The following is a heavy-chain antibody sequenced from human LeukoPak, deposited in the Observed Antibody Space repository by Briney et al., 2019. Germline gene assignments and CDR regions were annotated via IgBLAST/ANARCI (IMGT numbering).Heavy chain of an antibody. CDR1: GGSISSYY. CDR3: ARLVTMVRGAYFDY. Sequence: SETLSLTCTVSGGSISSYYWSWIRQPPGKGLEWIGYIYYSGSTNYNPSLKSRVTISVDTSKNQFSLKLSSVTAADTAVYYCARLVTMVRGAYFDYWGQGTLVTVSS. V-gene: IGHV4-59*08. J-gene: IGHJ4*02. CDR2: IYYSGST. D-gene: IGHD3-10*01.